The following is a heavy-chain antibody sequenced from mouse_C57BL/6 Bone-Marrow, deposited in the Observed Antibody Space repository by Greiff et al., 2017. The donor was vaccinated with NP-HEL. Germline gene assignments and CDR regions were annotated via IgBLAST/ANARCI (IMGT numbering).Heavy chain of an antibody. CDR2: IYPRDGST. V-gene: IGHV1-78*01. D-gene: IGHD2-3*01. CDR1: GYTFTDHT. CDR3: ARRGGIYDGYYVRVERFAY. J-gene: IGHJ3*01. Sequence: QVQLQQSDAELVKPGASVKISCKVSGYTFTDHTIHWMKQRPEQGLEWIGYIYPRDGSTKYNEKFKGKATLTADKSSSTAYMQRNSLTSEDSAVYFCARRGGIYDGYYVRVERFAYWGQGTLVTVSA.